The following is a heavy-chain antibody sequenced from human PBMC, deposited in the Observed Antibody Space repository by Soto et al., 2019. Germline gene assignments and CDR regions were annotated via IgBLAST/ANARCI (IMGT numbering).Heavy chain of an antibody. J-gene: IGHJ6*02. CDR2: IYYSGST. CDR3: ARDGNIRQQLDKSYYYYGMDV. CDR1: GGSISRGDYY. Sequence: SETLSLTCTVSGGSISRGDYYWTCILHPPGKGLEWIGYIYYSGSTYYNPSLKSRVTISVDTSKNQFSLKLSSVTAADTAVYYCARDGNIRQQLDKSYYYYGMDVWAQGTTVPVSS. D-gene: IGHD6-13*01. V-gene: IGHV4-30-4*08.